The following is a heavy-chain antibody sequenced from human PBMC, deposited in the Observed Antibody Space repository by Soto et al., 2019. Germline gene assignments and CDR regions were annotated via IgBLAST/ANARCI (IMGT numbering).Heavy chain of an antibody. CDR2: IDPSDSYT. V-gene: IGHV5-10-1*01. CDR3: ARHGPVSIAARHVGWFDP. J-gene: IGHJ5*02. CDR1: GYRCTDYL. Sequence: GGFLNISCTASGYRCTDYLSSCVRPKPGKGLEWRGRIDPSDSYTNYSPSCQGHVTISADKSISTAYLQWSSLKASDTAMYYCARHGPVSIAARHVGWFDPWGQGTLVTVSS. D-gene: IGHD6-6*01.